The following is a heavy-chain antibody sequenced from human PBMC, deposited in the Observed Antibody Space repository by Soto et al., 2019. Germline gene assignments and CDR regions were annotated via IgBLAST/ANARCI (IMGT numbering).Heavy chain of an antibody. V-gene: IGHV3-9*01. Sequence: GGSLRLSCGASGFTFDDYAMHWVRQAPGKGLEWVSYITWNSGYIGYADSVKGRFTISRDNANNSLYLQMNSLKPEDTAFYYCAKALYGSSSSPIDYWGQGTLVTVSS. CDR3: AKALYGSSSSPIDY. D-gene: IGHD6-13*01. CDR1: GFTFDDYA. J-gene: IGHJ4*02. CDR2: ITWNSGYI.